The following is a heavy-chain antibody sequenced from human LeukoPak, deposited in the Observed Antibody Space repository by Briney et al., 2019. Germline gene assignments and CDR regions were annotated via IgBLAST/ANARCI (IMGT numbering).Heavy chain of an antibody. D-gene: IGHD6-13*01. J-gene: IGHJ5*02. Sequence: ASVKVSCKASGGTFSSYAISWVRQAPGQGLEWMGWINPNSGGTNYAQKFQGRVTMTRDTSISTAYMELSRLRSDDTAVYYCARGVAAAGTIWFDPWGQGTLVTVSS. CDR1: GGTFSSYA. CDR2: INPNSGGT. CDR3: ARGVAAAGTIWFDP. V-gene: IGHV1-2*02.